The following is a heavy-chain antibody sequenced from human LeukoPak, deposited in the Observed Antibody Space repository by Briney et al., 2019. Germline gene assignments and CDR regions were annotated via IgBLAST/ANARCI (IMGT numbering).Heavy chain of an antibody. Sequence: SETLSLTCTVSGGSISSYYWSWIRQPAGKGLEWIGRIYTSGSTNYNPSLKSRVTMSVDTSKNQFSLKLSSVTAADTAVYYCARWVKLWFGEGYYYYMDVWGKGTTVTISS. V-gene: IGHV4-4*07. CDR3: ARWVKLWFGEGYYYYMDV. J-gene: IGHJ6*03. CDR2: IYTSGST. CDR1: GGSISSYY. D-gene: IGHD3-10*01.